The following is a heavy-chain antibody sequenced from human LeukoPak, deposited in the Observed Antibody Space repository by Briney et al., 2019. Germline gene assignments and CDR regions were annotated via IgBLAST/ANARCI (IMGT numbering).Heavy chain of an antibody. CDR2: IYHNGNT. J-gene: IGHJ4*02. V-gene: IGHV4-4*02. CDR3: VRDTPGGSYGDYDY. Sequence: SETLSLTCTISGGSVSSSNWWGWIRQPPGKVLEWIGEIYHNGNTGYNPSLKSRVTISVDKSKNQFSLSLTSVTAADTAVYYCVRDTPGGSYGDYDYWGQGTLVTVSS. CDR1: GGSVSSSNW. D-gene: IGHD4-17*01.